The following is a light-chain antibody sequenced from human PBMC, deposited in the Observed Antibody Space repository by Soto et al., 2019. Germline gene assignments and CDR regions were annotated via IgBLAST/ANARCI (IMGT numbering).Light chain of an antibody. J-gene: IGLJ1*01. CDR3: TAWDDSLNGLV. V-gene: IGLV1-44*01. Sequence: QSVLTRPPSASGTPGQRVTISCSGSSSNIGSNTVNWYQLLPGTAPKLLIHSDNQRPSGVPDRFSGSKSGPSASLAIRGLQSDDEADYYCTAWDDSLNGLVFGTGTKLTVL. CDR2: SDN. CDR1: SSNIGSNT.